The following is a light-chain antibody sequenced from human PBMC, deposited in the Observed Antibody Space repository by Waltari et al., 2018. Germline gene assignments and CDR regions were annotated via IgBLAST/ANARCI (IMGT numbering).Light chain of an antibody. CDR3: QQHYGTPRT. V-gene: IGKV4-1*01. CDR1: PSVLYSSNNKNY. J-gene: IGKJ2*01. Sequence: DIVMTQSPDSLAVSLGERATLNCKSSPSVLYSSNNKNYLAWYQQKPGQPPKLIIYWASTRESGVPDRFSGSGSGTDFTLTISSLQAEDVAVYYCQQHYGTPRTFGQGTKLEIK. CDR2: WAS.